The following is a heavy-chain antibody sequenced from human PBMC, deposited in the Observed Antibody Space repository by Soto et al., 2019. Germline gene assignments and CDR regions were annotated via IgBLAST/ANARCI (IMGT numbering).Heavy chain of an antibody. CDR2: IFWDADK. CDR1: GFSLSTRGVG. CDR3: AHRSRGYAYYFDQ. J-gene: IGHJ4*02. Sequence: QITLKESGPTLVKPTQTLTLTCSSSGFSLSTRGVGVGWIRQPPGKALEWLALIFWDADKWYSPSLRSRLTITEDTCKNQVVLKMTNMDPVDTATYYCAHRSRGYAYYFDQWGQGTLVTVSS. V-gene: IGHV2-5*02. D-gene: IGHD5-12*01.